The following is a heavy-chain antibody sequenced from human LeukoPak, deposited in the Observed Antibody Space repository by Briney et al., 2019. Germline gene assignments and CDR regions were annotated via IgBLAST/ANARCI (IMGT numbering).Heavy chain of an antibody. Sequence: GGSLRLSCAASGFTFSRYWMQWVRQDPGQGLVWLSHINSDGSSTTYADSVRGRFTTSRDNAKNTLYLQMYSLRAEDTAVYYCVRDNYGVDYWGQGTLVTVSS. CDR3: VRDNYGVDY. CDR1: GFTFSRYW. D-gene: IGHD3-10*01. J-gene: IGHJ4*02. CDR2: INSDGSST. V-gene: IGHV3-74*03.